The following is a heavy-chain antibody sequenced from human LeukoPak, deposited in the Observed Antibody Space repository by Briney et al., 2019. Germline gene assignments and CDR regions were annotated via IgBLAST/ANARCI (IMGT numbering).Heavy chain of an antibody. Sequence: GGSLRLSCAASGFTFSNAWVSWVRQAPGKGREWVGRIKSKTDGGTTDYAAHVKGRLTISRDDSENMLYLQMNSLKTEDTGVYYCMTIQLWSPSWGQGTLVTVSS. CDR2: IKSKTDGGTT. D-gene: IGHD5-18*01. CDR3: MTIQLWSPS. V-gene: IGHV3-15*01. J-gene: IGHJ5*02. CDR1: GFTFSNAW.